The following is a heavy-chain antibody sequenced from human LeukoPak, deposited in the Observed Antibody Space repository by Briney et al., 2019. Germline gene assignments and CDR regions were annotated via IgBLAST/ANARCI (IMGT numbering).Heavy chain of an antibody. CDR3: ARGRYYDKSGYFDF. Sequence: GGSLRLSCAVSGFTFSSCSMNWVRQAPGKGLEWVSTVSGSGGSAYFADSVKGRFTISRDNSNNTLYLQMYSLRDEETAVYYCARGRYYDKSGYFDFWGQGTLVTISS. J-gene: IGHJ4*02. D-gene: IGHD3-22*01. CDR1: GFTFSSCS. CDR2: VSGSGGSA. V-gene: IGHV3-23*01.